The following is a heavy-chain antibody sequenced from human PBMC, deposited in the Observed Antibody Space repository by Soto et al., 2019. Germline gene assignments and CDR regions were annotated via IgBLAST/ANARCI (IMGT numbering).Heavy chain of an antibody. Sequence: GSGPTLVNTTPTLALTCTFSGFSLSSSGVGVGWIRQPPGKALEWLALIYWDDDKRYSRSLKTRLTISKDTSKNQVVLTMTNLDPVDSGTYYCALTKDCSRTDCFLASFDPWGQGTLVTVSS. J-gene: IGHJ5*02. D-gene: IGHD2-2*01. CDR3: ALTKDCSRTDCFLASFDP. V-gene: IGHV2-5*02. CDR1: GFSLSSSGVG. CDR2: IYWDDDK.